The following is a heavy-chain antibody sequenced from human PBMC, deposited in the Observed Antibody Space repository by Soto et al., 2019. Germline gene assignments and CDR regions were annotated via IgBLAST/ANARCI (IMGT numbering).Heavy chain of an antibody. Sequence: ASVKVSCKASGYTFTSYYMHWVRQAPGQGLEWMGRINASGGSTNYAQKFQGRVTMTTDTSTSTAYMELRSLRSDDTAVYYCAVTTMVRGEWWFAPWGQGTLVTVSS. D-gene: IGHD5-18*01. CDR3: AVTTMVRGEWWFAP. J-gene: IGHJ5*02. V-gene: IGHV1-46*01. CDR2: INASGGST. CDR1: GYTFTSYY.